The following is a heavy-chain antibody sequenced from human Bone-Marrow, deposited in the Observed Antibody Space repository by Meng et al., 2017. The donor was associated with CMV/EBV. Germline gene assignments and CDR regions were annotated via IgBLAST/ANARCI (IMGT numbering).Heavy chain of an antibody. J-gene: IGHJ4*02. CDR2: ISSSTIYI. CDR3: ARDMSYSDCGGDCYPDY. V-gene: IGHV3-21*01. D-gene: IGHD2-21*02. Sequence: FNFSSYAMNWVRQAPGKGLEWVSSISSSTIYIFYADSVKGRFTISRDNAKNSMFLQMNSLRAEDTALYYCARDMSYSDCGGDCYPDYWGQGTLVTVSS. CDR1: FNFSSYA.